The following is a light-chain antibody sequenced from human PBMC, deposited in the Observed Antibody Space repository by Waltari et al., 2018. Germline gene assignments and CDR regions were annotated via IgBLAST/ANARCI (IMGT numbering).Light chain of an antibody. V-gene: IGLV2-23*01. CDR3: CTYAGSSTWV. CDR2: EAY. CDR1: GSDVGISYV. J-gene: IGLJ3*02. Sequence: SALAPPASVSGSPGHSVTIPCPGAGSDVGISYVVLWYQQHPGKAPKLMIYEAYKRPSGVSNRFSGSKSGNTASLTISGLQTDDEAEYYCCTYAGSSTWVFGGGTKLTVL.